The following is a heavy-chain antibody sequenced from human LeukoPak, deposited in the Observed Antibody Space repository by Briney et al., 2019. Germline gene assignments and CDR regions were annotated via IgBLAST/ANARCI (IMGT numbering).Heavy chain of an antibody. CDR2: IIPIFGTA. Sequence: GASVKVSCKASGGTFSSYAISWVRQAPGQGLEWMGGIIPIFGTANYAQKFQGRVTITADESTSTAYMELSSLRSEDTAVYYCAREDADCTNGVCYRNYFDYWGQGTLVTVSS. J-gene: IGHJ4*02. CDR1: GGTFSSYA. V-gene: IGHV1-69*13. D-gene: IGHD2-8*01. CDR3: AREDADCTNGVCYRNYFDY.